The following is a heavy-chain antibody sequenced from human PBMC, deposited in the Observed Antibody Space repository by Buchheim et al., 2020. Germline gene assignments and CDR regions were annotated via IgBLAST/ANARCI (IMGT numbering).Heavy chain of an antibody. CDR1: GGSISRTSYY. D-gene: IGHD3-10*01. CDR2: IYYSPYSRST. J-gene: IGHJ6*03. Sequence: QLQESGPGLVKPSETLSLTCTVSGGSISRTSYYWGWIRQPPGKGLELIGNIYYSPYSRSTYYTPSLRSRVTISVDTSKNEFSLKVTSVTAADTGVYYCARHRSGDYYGSGNRDYYMDVWGRGTT. CDR3: ARHRSGDYYGSGNRDYYMDV. V-gene: IGHV4-39*01.